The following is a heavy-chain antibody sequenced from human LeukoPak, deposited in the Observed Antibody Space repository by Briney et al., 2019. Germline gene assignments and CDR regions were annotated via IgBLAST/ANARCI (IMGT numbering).Heavy chain of an antibody. V-gene: IGHV1-2*06. CDR3: ARVVVRWELPKGDWFDP. Sequence: AASVKVSCKASGYTFTGYYMHWVRQAPGQGLEWMGRINPNSGGTNYAQKFQGRVTMTRDTSINTAYMELSRLRSDDTAVYYCARVVVRWELPKGDWFDPWGQGTLVTVSS. J-gene: IGHJ5*02. D-gene: IGHD1-26*01. CDR2: INPNSGGT. CDR1: GYTFTGYY.